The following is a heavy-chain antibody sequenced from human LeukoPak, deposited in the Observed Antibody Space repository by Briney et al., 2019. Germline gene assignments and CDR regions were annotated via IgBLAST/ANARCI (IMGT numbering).Heavy chain of an antibody. V-gene: IGHV4-38-2*02. D-gene: IGHD3-3*01. CDR2: IYHSGST. Sequence: TPSETLSLTCTVSGYSISSGYYWGWIRQPPGKGLEWIGSIYHSGSTNYNPSLKSRVTISVDTSKNQFSLKLSSVTAADTAVYYCARGATIFGAFKWFDPWGQGTLVTVSS. J-gene: IGHJ5*02. CDR1: GYSISSGYY. CDR3: ARGATIFGAFKWFDP.